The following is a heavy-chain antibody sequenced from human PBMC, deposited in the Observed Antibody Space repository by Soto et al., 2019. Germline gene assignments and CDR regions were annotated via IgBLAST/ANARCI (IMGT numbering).Heavy chain of an antibody. CDR3: ARLRGQQLVLYYYYGMDV. Sequence: SETLSLTCTVSGGSISSSSYYWGWIRQPPGKGLEWIGSIYYSGSTYYNPSLKSRVTISVDTSKNQFSLKLSSVTAADTAVYYCARLRGQQLVLYYYYGMDVWGQGTTVTVAS. D-gene: IGHD6-13*01. V-gene: IGHV4-39*01. CDR1: GGSISSSSYY. CDR2: IYYSGST. J-gene: IGHJ6*02.